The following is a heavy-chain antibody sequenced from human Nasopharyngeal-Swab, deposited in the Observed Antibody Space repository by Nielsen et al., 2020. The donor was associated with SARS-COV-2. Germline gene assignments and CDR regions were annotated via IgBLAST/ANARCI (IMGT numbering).Heavy chain of an antibody. CDR3: VRALDPTTVTIDFDC. V-gene: IGHV1-2*06. D-gene: IGHD4-17*01. CDR2: INPNSGGT. Sequence: ASVKVSCKASGYTFTGYYMHWVRQAPGQGLEWMGRINPNSGGTNYAQKFQGRVTMTRDTSISTAYMELSRLRSDDTAVYYCVRALDPTTVTIDFDCWGQGTLVTVSS. CDR1: GYTFTGYY. J-gene: IGHJ4*02.